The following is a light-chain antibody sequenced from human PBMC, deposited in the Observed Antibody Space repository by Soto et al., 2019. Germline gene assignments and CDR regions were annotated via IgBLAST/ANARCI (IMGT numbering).Light chain of an antibody. J-gene: IGKJ3*01. V-gene: IGKV1-27*01. CDR1: QGISDY. CDR3: QKYNSAPLFT. Sequence: DIQMTQSPSSLSASVGDRVTITCRASQGISDYLAWYQQKPGKVPKLLIYAASTLQSGVPSRFSGSGSGTHFTLTISSLQPEDVATYYCQKYNSAPLFTFGPGTKVDIK. CDR2: AAS.